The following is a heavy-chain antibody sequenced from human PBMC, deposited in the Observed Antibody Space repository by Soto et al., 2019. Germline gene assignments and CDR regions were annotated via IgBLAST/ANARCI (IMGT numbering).Heavy chain of an antibody. CDR1: GFTFSRYA. V-gene: IGHV3-30*04. J-gene: IGHJ6*02. CDR3: AKDSVAYGMDV. CDR2: ISRDGSNK. Sequence: GGSLRLSCAASGFTFSRYAIHWVRQAPGKGLEWVAVISRDGSNKYYVDSVKGRFTISRDNSKNTLYLQMNSLRAEDTAVYYCAKDSVAYGMDVWGQGTTVTVSS. D-gene: IGHD2-15*01.